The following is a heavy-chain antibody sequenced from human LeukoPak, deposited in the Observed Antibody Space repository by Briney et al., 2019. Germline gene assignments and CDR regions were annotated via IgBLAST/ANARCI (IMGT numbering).Heavy chain of an antibody. CDR3: ARGYSRAALDI. D-gene: IGHD2-15*01. CDR1: GFTFSSYA. V-gene: IGHV3-48*01. Sequence: PGGSLRLSCAASGFTFSSYAMSWVRQAPGKGLEWVSFISSTGGTIYYADSVKGRFTVSRDNGKNSLLLQMNSLRAEDTALYYCARGYSRAALDIWARGTVVAVSS. CDR2: ISSTGGTI. J-gene: IGHJ3*02.